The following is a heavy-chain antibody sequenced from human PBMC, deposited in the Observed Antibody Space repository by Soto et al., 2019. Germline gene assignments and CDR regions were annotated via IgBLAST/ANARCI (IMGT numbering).Heavy chain of an antibody. CDR1: GGSISSSSYY. CDR2: IYYSGST. Sequence: QLQLQESGPGLVKPSETLSLTCTVSGGSISSSSYYWGWIRQPPGKGLEWIGSIYYSGSTYYNPSLKSRVTISVDTSKNQFSLKLSSVTAADTAVYYCAQYYYALYYFDYWGQGTLVTVSS. D-gene: IGHD3-10*01. V-gene: IGHV4-39*01. CDR3: AQYYYALYYFDY. J-gene: IGHJ4*02.